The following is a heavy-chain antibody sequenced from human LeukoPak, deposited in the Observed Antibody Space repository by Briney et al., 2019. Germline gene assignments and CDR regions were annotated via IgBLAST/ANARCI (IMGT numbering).Heavy chain of an antibody. V-gene: IGHV4-34*01. Sequence: SETLSLTCAVYGGSFSGYYWSWIRQPPGKGLEWIGEINHSGSTTYNPAFKSRRTISVDTSKEQFTLKLRSVTAADTAVYYCARGLSPGSIAAVGGVFDYWGQGTLVTVSS. J-gene: IGHJ4*02. CDR1: GGSFSGYY. CDR3: ARGLSPGSIAAVGGVFDY. CDR2: INHSGST. D-gene: IGHD6-13*01.